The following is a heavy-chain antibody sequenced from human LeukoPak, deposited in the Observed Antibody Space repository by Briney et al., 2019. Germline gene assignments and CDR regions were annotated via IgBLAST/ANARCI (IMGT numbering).Heavy chain of an antibody. Sequence: SVKVSCKASGYTFTSYYMHWVRQAPGQGLEWMGIINPSGGSTSYAQKFQGRVTMTRDTSTSTVYMELSSLRSEDTAVYYCARTVYYDSSGYFYGSDAFDIWGQGTMVTVPS. V-gene: IGHV1-46*01. D-gene: IGHD3-22*01. CDR3: ARTVYYDSSGYFYGSDAFDI. CDR1: GYTFTSYY. J-gene: IGHJ3*02. CDR2: INPSGGST.